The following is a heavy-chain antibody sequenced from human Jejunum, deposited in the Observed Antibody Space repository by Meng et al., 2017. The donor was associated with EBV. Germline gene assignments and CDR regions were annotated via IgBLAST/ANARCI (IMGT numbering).Heavy chain of an antibody. CDR1: GFICSNSY. Sequence: LVAYGGGFSPPGGSLCASSAACGFICSNSYFSWVRQAPGKGLELVSVIYSDSTTHYADPVKGRFTMSRDNSKSTLFLQMDSLRAEDTAIYYCAKRETSGWYDLWGQGTLVTVSS. V-gene: IGHV3-53*01. CDR2: IYSDSTT. J-gene: IGHJ5*01. D-gene: IGHD6-19*01. CDR3: AKRETSGWYDL.